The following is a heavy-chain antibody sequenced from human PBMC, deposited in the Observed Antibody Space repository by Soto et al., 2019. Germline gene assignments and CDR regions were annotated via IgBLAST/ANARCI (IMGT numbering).Heavy chain of an antibody. CDR3: AIGRGAVAGQGHIDY. D-gene: IGHD6-19*01. CDR2: IIPIFGTA. CDR1: GGTFSSYA. J-gene: IGHJ4*02. Sequence: SVKVSCTASGGTFSSYAISWVRQAPGQGLEWMGGIIPIFGTANYAQKFQGRVTITADKSTSTAYMELSSLRSEDTAVYYCAIGRGAVAGQGHIDYWGQGSLVIFSS. V-gene: IGHV1-69*06.